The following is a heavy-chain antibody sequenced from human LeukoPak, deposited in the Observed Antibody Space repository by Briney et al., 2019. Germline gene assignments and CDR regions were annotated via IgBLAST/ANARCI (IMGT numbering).Heavy chain of an antibody. CDR3: ARAGYDYGDSSDF. CDR2: INPKNGDS. D-gene: IGHD4-17*01. Sequence: ASVNVSCKASGYPFTTYYIHWVRQAPGQGLKWMGCINPKNGDSKYAQKFQGRVTMTRATSIATAYMEVSRLTSDDTAVYFCARAGYDYGDSSDFWGQGTLVTVSS. V-gene: IGHV1-2*02. CDR1: GYPFTTYY. J-gene: IGHJ4*02.